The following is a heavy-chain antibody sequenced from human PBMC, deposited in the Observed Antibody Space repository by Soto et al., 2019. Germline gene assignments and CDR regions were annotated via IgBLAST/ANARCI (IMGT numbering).Heavy chain of an antibody. J-gene: IGHJ4*02. CDR3: ARGGGWVGEASFDS. V-gene: IGHV1-3*01. Sequence: QVQLEQSGAEVKKPGASVKVSCKTSGYTFTSYTLHWVRQAPGQGLEWMGWINAGNGREKYSQRFQDRVSLSTDKSATPPSMELRSLRSEDTAIFFCARGGGWVGEASFDSWGQGTLVTVSS. CDR2: INAGNGRE. D-gene: IGHD3-10*01. CDR1: GYTFTSYT.